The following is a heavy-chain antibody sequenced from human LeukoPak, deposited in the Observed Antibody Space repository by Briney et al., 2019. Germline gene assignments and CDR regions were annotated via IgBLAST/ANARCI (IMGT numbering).Heavy chain of an antibody. J-gene: IGHJ1*01. CDR3: ARGYCSSTICFQYFHH. CDR1: SDSISSSY. CDR2: ISYSGST. V-gene: IGHV4-59*01. Sequence: PSETLSLTCTVSSDSISSSYWGWIRQPPGKGLEWIGYISYSGSTNYNPSLKSRVAISVDTSKNQFSLKLNSVTAADTAVYYCARGYCSSTICFQYFHHWGQGTLVTVSS. D-gene: IGHD2-2*01.